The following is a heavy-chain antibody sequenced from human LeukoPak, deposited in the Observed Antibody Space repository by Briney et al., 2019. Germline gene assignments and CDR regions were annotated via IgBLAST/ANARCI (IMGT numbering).Heavy chain of an antibody. V-gene: IGHV1-8*01. Sequence: GASVKVSCKASGYTFTSYDINWVRQATGQGLEWMGWMNPNSGNTGYAQKFQGRVTMTRNTSISTAYMELSSLRSEDTAVYYCASGYCSSTSCPIQHWGQGTLVTVSS. D-gene: IGHD2-2*01. J-gene: IGHJ1*01. CDR2: MNPNSGNT. CDR1: GYTFTSYD. CDR3: ASGYCSSTSCPIQH.